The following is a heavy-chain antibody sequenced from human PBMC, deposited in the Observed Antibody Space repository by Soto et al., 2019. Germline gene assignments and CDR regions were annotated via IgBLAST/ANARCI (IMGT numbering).Heavy chain of an antibody. J-gene: IGHJ6*02. CDR3: ARGLLVGNGDHYDQLSV. Sequence: KGLEWIGEINHSGSTNYNPSLKSRVTISVDTSKNQFSLKLSSVTAADTAVYYCARGLLVGNGDHYDQLSVCGQGSTVPVSS. V-gene: IGHV4-34*01. D-gene: IGHD2-21*02. CDR2: INHSGST.